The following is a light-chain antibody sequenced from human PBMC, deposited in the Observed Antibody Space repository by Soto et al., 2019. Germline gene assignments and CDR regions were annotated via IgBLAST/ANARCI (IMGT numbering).Light chain of an antibody. CDR3: QQYGSSPT. CDR1: QSVSSSY. V-gene: IGKV3-20*01. CDR2: GAS. J-gene: IGKJ4*01. Sequence: EIVLTQSPGTLSLSPGERATLSCRASQSVSSSYLAWYQQKPGQAPRLLIYGASSRAPGIPDRFSGSGSGTDFTLTISRLAPEDFAVYYCQQYGSSPTFGGGTKVEIK.